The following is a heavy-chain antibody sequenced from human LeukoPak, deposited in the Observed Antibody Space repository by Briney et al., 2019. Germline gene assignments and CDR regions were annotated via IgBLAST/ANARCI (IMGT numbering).Heavy chain of an antibody. Sequence: ASVKVSCKTSGYTFNTYYNIWVRQAPGQGLEWMGWVSAYNGHTNYAQNLQGRVTMTTDSATTTGYMELRSLRSDDTAIYYCARGDGASYRTGSYDYWGQGTLVTVSS. CDR3: ARGDGASYRTGSYDY. V-gene: IGHV1-18*01. CDR2: VSAYNGHT. CDR1: GYTFNTYY. J-gene: IGHJ4*02. D-gene: IGHD1-26*01.